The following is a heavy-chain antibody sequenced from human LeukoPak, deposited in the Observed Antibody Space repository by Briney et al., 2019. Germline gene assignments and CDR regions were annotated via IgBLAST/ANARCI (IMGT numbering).Heavy chain of an antibody. CDR1: GFTFDDYA. J-gene: IGHJ6*02. V-gene: IGHV3-9*01. Sequence: PGGSLRLSCAASGFTFDDYAMHWVRQAPGKGLEWVSGISWNSGSIGYADSVKGRFTISRDNAKNSLYLQMNSLRAEDTALYYCAKETLRGYSNYYYYYYGMDVWGQGTTVTVSS. CDR2: ISWNSGSI. CDR3: AKETLRGYSNYYYYYYGMDV. D-gene: IGHD4-11*01.